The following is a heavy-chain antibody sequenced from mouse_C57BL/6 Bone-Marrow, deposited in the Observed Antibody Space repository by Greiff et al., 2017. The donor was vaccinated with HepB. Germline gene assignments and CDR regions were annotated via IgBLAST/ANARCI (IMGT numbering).Heavy chain of an antibody. CDR1: GFTFSDYY. V-gene: IGHV5-12*01. J-gene: IGHJ4*01. Sequence: EVKVVESGGGLVQPGGSLKLSCAASGFTFSDYYMYWVRQTPEKRLEWVAYISNGGGSTYYPATVKGRFTISRDNAKNTLYLQMSRLKSEDTAMYYCARGDYPYAMDYWGQGTSVTVSS. D-gene: IGHD2-4*01. CDR3: ARGDYPYAMDY. CDR2: ISNGGGST.